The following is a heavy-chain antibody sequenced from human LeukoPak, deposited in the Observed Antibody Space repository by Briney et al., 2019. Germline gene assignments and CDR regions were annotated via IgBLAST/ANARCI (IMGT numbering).Heavy chain of an antibody. J-gene: IGHJ3*02. Sequence: SETLSLTCTVSRGSISNYRWSWIRQAAGKGLEWIGRVYPSGTTHYNPSLKSPVTMSVDTSKNQFSLKLSSVTAADTAVYYCARVELDLDAFDIWGQGTMVTVSS. CDR2: VYPSGTT. D-gene: IGHD1-1*01. V-gene: IGHV4-4*07. CDR1: RGSISNYR. CDR3: ARVELDLDAFDI.